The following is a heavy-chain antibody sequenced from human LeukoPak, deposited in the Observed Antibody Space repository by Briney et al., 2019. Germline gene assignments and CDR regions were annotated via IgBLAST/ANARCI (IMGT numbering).Heavy chain of an antibody. V-gene: IGHV4-59*01. D-gene: IGHD3-16*01. CDR2: IYNSGNT. J-gene: IGHJ4*02. CDR1: GGSISSSY. CDR3: ARDRGGVWISFDY. Sequence: SETLSLTCTVSGGSISSSYWSWIRQPPGRGLEWIGYIYNSGNTSYNPSLKSRVTISVDTSKNQFSLKLSSVTVADTAVYYCARDRGGVWISFDYWGQGTLVTVSS.